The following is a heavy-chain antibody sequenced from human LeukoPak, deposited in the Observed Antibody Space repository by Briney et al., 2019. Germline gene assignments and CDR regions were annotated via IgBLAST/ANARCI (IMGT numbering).Heavy chain of an antibody. CDR3: ARQTGSGLFILP. CDR2: IYYSGST. D-gene: IGHD3/OR15-3a*01. V-gene: IGHV4-59*08. Sequence: TPSETLSLTCTVSGGSISSYYWSWIRQPPGKGLEYIGYIYYSGSTNYNASLKSQVSISIDTSKNQFSLKLTSVTAADTAVYYCARQTGSGLFILPGGQGTLVTVSS. CDR1: GGSISSYY. J-gene: IGHJ4*02.